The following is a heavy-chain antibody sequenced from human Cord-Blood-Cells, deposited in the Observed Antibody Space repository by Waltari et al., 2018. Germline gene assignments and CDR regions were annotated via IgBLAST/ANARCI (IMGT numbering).Heavy chain of an antibody. V-gene: IGHV1-8*01. CDR3: ARFPGTRSAAGNYYYGMDV. CDR2: MNPNSGNT. J-gene: IGHJ6*02. Sequence: QVQLVQSGAEVKKPGASVKVSCKASGYTFTSYDIHRVRQATGQGLEWMGWMNPNSGNTGYAQKFQGRVTMTRNTSISTAYMELSSLRSEDTAVYYCARFPGTRSAAGNYYYGMDVWGQGTTVTVSS. D-gene: IGHD6-13*01. CDR1: GYTFTSYD.